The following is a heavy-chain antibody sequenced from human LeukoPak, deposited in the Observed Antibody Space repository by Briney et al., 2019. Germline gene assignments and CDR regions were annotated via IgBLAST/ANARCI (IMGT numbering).Heavy chain of an antibody. CDR3: ARYTYYGFLGFYYMDV. Sequence: GASVKVSCKASGYTFTSYGISWVRQAPGQGLEWMGWISAYNGNTNYAQKLQGRVTMTTDTSTSTAYMELRSLRSDDTAVYYCARYTYYGFLGFYYMDVWGKGTTVTISS. CDR1: GYTFTSYG. J-gene: IGHJ6*03. CDR2: ISAYNGNT. V-gene: IGHV1-18*01. D-gene: IGHD3-10*01.